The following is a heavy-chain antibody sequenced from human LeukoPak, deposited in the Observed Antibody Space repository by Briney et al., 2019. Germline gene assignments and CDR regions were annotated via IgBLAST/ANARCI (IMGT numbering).Heavy chain of an antibody. Sequence: SETLSLTCAVSGGSISSNSYYWGWIRQPPGKGLEWIGSIYYSGSTYYNPSLKSRVTISVDTSKNQFSLTLSSVTAADTAVYYCARGLNEYSSSSRHWFDPWGQGTLVTVSS. V-gene: IGHV4-39*01. D-gene: IGHD6-6*01. CDR1: GGSISSNSYY. CDR2: IYYSGST. J-gene: IGHJ5*02. CDR3: ARGLNEYSSSSRHWFDP.